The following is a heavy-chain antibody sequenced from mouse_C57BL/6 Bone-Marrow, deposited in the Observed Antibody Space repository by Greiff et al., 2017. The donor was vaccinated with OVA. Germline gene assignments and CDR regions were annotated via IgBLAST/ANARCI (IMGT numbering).Heavy chain of an antibody. CDR1: GYTFTDYY. J-gene: IGHJ2*01. CDR3: ARSYYGSSLEY. Sequence: VQLQQSGPELVKPGASVKISCKASGYTFTDYYMNWVKQSHGKSLEWMGDINPNNGVTSSNQKFKGKATWTVDKSSSTADMEHRSLTSEDSAVYYCARSYYGSSLEYWGQRTTRTVS. D-gene: IGHD1-1*01. CDR2: INPNNGVT. V-gene: IGHV1-26*01.